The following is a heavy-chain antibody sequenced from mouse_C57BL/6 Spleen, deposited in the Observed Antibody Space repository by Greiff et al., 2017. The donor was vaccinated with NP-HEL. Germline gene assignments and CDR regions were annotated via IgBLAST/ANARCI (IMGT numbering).Heavy chain of an antibody. V-gene: IGHV1-7*01. J-gene: IGHJ3*01. CDR3: ARGAAYYSNYPAWFAY. Sequence: QVQLKQSGAELAKPGASVKLSCKASGYTFTSYWMHWVKQRPGQGLEWIGYINPSSGYTKYNQKFKDKATLTADKSSSTAYMQLSSLTYEDSAVYYCARGAAYYSNYPAWFAYWGQGTLVTVSA. CDR2: INPSSGYT. CDR1: GYTFTSYW. D-gene: IGHD2-5*01.